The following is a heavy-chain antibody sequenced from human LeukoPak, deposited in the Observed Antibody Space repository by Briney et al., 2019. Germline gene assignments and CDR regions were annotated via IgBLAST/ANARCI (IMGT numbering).Heavy chain of an antibody. CDR3: AMASYYALDY. D-gene: IGHD2/OR15-2a*01. CDR1: GFTFSSYG. CDR2: IWYDGSNK. V-gene: IGHV3-33*01. J-gene: IGHJ4*02. Sequence: PGRSLRLSCAASGFTFSSYGMHWVRQAPGKGLEWVAVIWYDGSNKYYADSVKGRFTISRDNCKNTLYLQMNSLRAEDTAVYYCAMASYYALDYWGQGTLVTVSS.